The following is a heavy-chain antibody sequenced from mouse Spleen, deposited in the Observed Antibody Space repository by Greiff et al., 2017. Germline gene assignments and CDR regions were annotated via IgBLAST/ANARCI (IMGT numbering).Heavy chain of an antibody. Sequence: VQLQQPGTELVKPGASVKLSCKASGYTFTSYWMHWVKQRPGQGLEWIGNINPSNGGTNYNEKFKSKATLTVDKSSSTAYMQLSCLTSEDSAVYYCARGRLLRTRYYFDYWGQGTTLTVSS. CDR1: GYTFTSYW. CDR2: INPSNGGT. D-gene: IGHD1-1*01. J-gene: IGHJ2*01. CDR3: ARGRLLRTRYYFDY. V-gene: IGHV1-53*01.